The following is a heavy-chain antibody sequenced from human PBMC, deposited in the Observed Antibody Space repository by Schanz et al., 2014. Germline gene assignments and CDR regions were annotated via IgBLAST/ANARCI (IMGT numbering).Heavy chain of an antibody. CDR2: VSSRSDEI. Sequence: EVHLVESGGGLVQPGGSLRLSCAASGFTFDHYAMTWVRQAPGKGLEWVAAVSSRSDEIKYADSVRGRFTISRDNSRSTMYLQMNSLRAEDTAVYFCAKDLGVDCGDGCFNWYFDLWGRGTLVTVSS. V-gene: IGHV3-23*04. J-gene: IGHJ2*01. D-gene: IGHD2-21*02. CDR1: GFTFDHYA. CDR3: AKDLGVDCGDGCFNWYFDL.